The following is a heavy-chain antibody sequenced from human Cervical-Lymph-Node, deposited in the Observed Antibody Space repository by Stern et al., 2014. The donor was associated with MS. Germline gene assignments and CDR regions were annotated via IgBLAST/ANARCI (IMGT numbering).Heavy chain of an antibody. CDR3: ARASSNWFPPWFDP. Sequence: QVQLQESGPGLVKPSGTLSLTCAVSGGSISSSDWWTWVRQPPGKGLEWIGEIHHSGSTSYNPSLKSRVTISVDKSKNQFSLNLSSVTAADTAVYYCARASSNWFPPWFDPWGQGTLVTVSS. CDR2: IHHSGST. V-gene: IGHV4-4*02. J-gene: IGHJ5*02. D-gene: IGHD6-13*01. CDR1: GGSISSSDW.